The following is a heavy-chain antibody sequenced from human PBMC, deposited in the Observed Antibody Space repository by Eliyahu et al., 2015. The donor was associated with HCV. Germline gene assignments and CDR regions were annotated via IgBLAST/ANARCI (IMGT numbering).Heavy chain of an antibody. CDR1: GGSITTYY. Sequence: QVQLQESGPGLVKPSETLSLTCTVSGGSITTYYWSWIRQPPGKGLEWIGYIHYSGSTNYNPSLKSRVTISIDTSKNQFSLNLTSVTAADTAMYYCASGGGGIAVTGTGGWFDPWGQGTVVTVSS. CDR3: ASGGGGIAVTGTGGWFDP. J-gene: IGHJ5*02. D-gene: IGHD6-19*01. CDR2: IHYSGST. V-gene: IGHV4-59*01.